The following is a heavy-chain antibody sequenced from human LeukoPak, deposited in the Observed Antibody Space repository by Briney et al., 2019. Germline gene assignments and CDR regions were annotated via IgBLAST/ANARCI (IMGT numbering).Heavy chain of an antibody. CDR2: IKSDGKT. J-gene: IGHJ1*01. D-gene: IGHD3-22*01. CDR3: ARAPSEIGGYYPEYFRH. Sequence: SGGSLRLSCAASGFTSSSYWMHWVRQAPGKGLVWVSRIKSDGKTNYADSVKGRFTISRDNAKNTVSLQMNSLRAEDTGVYYCARAPSEIGGYYPEYFRHWGQGTLVTVSS. V-gene: IGHV3-74*01. CDR1: GFTSSSYW.